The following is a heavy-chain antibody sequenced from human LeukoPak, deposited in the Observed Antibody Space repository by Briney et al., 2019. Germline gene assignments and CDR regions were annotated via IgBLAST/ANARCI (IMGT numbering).Heavy chain of an antibody. V-gene: IGHV3-7*01. CDR2: IKQDGNER. CDR1: GFSFSTYW. CDR3: AREKEQVNYYDSSPVDY. J-gene: IGHJ4*02. D-gene: IGHD3-22*01. Sequence: GGSLRLSCAASGFSFSTYWMSWVRQAPGRGPEWVANIKQDGNERNYVDSVKGRFTISRDNAKNSLNLQMNSLRAEDTAVYYCAREKEQVNYYDSSPVDYWGQGTLVSVSS.